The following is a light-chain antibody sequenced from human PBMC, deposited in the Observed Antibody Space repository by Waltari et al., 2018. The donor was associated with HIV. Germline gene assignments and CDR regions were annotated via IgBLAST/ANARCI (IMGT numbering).Light chain of an antibody. CDR1: QTVSSSY. Sequence: DIVLTQSPCTLSLSPGERATISCRASQTVSSSYLTWYQQIPGQAPRLLIYGASSRATGIPDRFSGSGSGTDFTLTISRLEPEDFAVYYCQQSGSSSWTFGQGTKVEIK. J-gene: IGKJ1*01. CDR3: QQSGSSSWT. CDR2: GAS. V-gene: IGKV3-20*01.